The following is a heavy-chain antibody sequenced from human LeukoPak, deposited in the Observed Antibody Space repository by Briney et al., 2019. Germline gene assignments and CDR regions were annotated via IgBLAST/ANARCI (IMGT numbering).Heavy chain of an antibody. CDR2: IFHIGVT. CDR3: ARGGRSAFDI. V-gene: IGHV4-4*02. CDR1: GGSISSDHW. Sequence: PSRTLSLTCAVSGGSISSDHWWSWVRQPPGKSLEWIGEIFHIGVTNYKPSLKSRVSMSVDNSRHQFSLNLRSVTAADAAVYFCARGGRSAFDIWGPGTKVIVSS. J-gene: IGHJ3*02.